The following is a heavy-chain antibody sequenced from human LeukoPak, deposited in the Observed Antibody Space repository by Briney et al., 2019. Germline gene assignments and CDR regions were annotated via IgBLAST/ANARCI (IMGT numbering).Heavy chain of an antibody. CDR3: ARDGVLQGGYYRYYFDY. Sequence: GASVTVSCKASAYTFTSYYMHWVRQAPGQGLEWMGIINPNGGSTSYAQKFQGRVVMTRDTSTSTVFMELTSLRSEDTAVYFCARDGVLQGGYYRYYFDYWGQGTLVTVSS. D-gene: IGHD3-3*01. J-gene: IGHJ4*02. V-gene: IGHV1-46*01. CDR2: INPNGGST. CDR1: AYTFTSYY.